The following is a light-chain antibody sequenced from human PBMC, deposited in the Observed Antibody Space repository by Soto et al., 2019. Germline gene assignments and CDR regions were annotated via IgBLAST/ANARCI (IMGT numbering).Light chain of an antibody. V-gene: IGKV3-20*01. CDR1: QSVSSTY. CDR3: QQYGSSPT. J-gene: IGKJ1*01. Sequence: EVVLTQSPGTLSLSPGERATLSCRASQSVSSTYLAWYQQKPGQAPRLLIYAASSRATGIPDRFSGNGSGTDFTLTISRLEPEDFAVYYCQQYGSSPTFGQGTKVDIK. CDR2: AAS.